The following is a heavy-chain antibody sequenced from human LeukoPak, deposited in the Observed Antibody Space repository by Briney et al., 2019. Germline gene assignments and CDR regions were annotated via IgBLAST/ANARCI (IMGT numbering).Heavy chain of an antibody. CDR1: GFTFSSYW. CDR2: ITTDESST. CDR3: ARDGGTSTPFDY. Sequence: PGGSLRLSCAASGFTFSSYWLHWVRQAPGKWLVWVSRITTDESSTNYAASVNGRFTISRDNAKSTVYLQMNSLTPEDTAVYYCARDGGTSTPFDYWGQGTLVTVSS. V-gene: IGHV3-74*01. J-gene: IGHJ4*02. D-gene: IGHD2-15*01.